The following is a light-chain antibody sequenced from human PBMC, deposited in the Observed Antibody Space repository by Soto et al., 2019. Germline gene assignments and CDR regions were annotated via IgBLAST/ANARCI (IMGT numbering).Light chain of an antibody. Sequence: EIVMTQSPATLSVCPGERATLSCRASQSISNNLAWYQQKPGQAPRLLIYGASTRATGIPARFSGSGSGTEFTLTISSLQSEDFAVYYCQQYNNWPRTFGQGTKVDIK. V-gene: IGKV3-15*01. CDR3: QQYNNWPRT. CDR1: QSISNN. J-gene: IGKJ1*01. CDR2: GAS.